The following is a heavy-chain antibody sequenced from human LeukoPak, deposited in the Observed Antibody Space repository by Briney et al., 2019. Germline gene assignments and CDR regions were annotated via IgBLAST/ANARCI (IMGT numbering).Heavy chain of an antibody. D-gene: IGHD3-3*01. J-gene: IGHJ4*02. CDR2: ISYSGST. Sequence: SQTLSLTCTVSGGSIDSDVYYWSWIRQHPGKGLEWIGHISYSGSTYYNPSLKSRVTISVDTSKNQFSLKLSSVTAADTAVYYCARGVTIFRVVITPGGYFAYWGQGTLVTVSS. CDR1: GGSIDSDVYY. V-gene: IGHV4-31*03. CDR3: ARGVTIFRVVITPGGYFAY.